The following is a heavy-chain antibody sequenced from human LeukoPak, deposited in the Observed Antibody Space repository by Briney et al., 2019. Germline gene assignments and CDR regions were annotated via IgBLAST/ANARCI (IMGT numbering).Heavy chain of an antibody. CDR2: IYYSGST. Sequence: SETLSLTCTVSGGSISSSSYYWGWIRQPPGKGLAWIGSIYYSGSTYYNPSLKSRVTISVDTSKNQFSLKLSSVTAADTAVYYCARDGYYYGSGSYYSPGSYYYYYMDVWGKGTTVTVSS. D-gene: IGHD3-10*01. CDR3: ARDGYYYGSGSYYSPGSYYYYYMDV. CDR1: GGSISSSSYY. J-gene: IGHJ6*03. V-gene: IGHV4-39*02.